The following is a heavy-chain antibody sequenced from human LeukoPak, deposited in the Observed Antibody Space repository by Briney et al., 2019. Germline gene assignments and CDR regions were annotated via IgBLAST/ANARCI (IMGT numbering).Heavy chain of an antibody. V-gene: IGHV3-21*01. D-gene: IGHD3-10*01. Sequence: GWSMRLSCAASGFTFSSYSMNWVRQAPGKVLEWVSSISSSSSYIYYADSVKGRFTISRDNAKNSLYLQMNSLRAEDTAVYYCARSPRSMVRGVITHDYWGQGTLVTVSS. CDR2: ISSSSSYI. J-gene: IGHJ4*02. CDR3: ARSPRSMVRGVITHDY. CDR1: GFTFSSYS.